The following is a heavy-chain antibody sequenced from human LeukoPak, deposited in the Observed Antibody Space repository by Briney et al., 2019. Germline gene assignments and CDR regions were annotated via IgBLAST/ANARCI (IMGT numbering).Heavy chain of an antibody. D-gene: IGHD3-10*01. CDR3: ASNYYGSGSLDY. CDR1: GGSISSYY. V-gene: IGHV4-59*08. J-gene: IGHJ4*02. Sequence: SETLSLTCTVSGGSISSYYWSWIRQPPGKGLEWIGYIYYSGSTNYNPSLKSRVTISVDTSKNQFSLKLSSVTAADTAVYYCASNYYGSGSLDYWGQGNLVTVLS. CDR2: IYYSGST.